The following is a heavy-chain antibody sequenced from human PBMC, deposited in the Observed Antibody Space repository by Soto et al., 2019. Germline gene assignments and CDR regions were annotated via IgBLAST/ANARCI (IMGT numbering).Heavy chain of an antibody. J-gene: IGHJ4*02. D-gene: IGHD2-15*01. CDR2: INPNSGGT. V-gene: IGHV1-2*04. CDR1: GYTFTGYY. CDR3: ARAGGQGYCSGGSCYPFDY. Sequence: GASVKVACKASGYTFTGYYMHWVRQAPGQGLEWMGWINPNSGGTNYAQKFQGWVTMTRDTSISTAYMELSRLRSDDTAVYYCARAGGQGYCSGGSCYPFDYWGQGTLVTVSS.